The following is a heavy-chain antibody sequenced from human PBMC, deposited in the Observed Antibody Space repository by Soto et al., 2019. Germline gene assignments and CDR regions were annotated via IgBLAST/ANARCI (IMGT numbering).Heavy chain of an antibody. J-gene: IGHJ6*03. Sequence: EVQLVESGGGLVQPGGSLRLSCAASGFTFSNYAMDWVRQAPGKVLEYVSGISSNGVGTYYANSVKDRFTISRDNSKTTLYLQMGSLRAADMAVYYCARRGQSDYSYMDAWGKGTSVTVSS. V-gene: IGHV3-64*01. CDR3: ARRGQSDYSYMDA. D-gene: IGHD6-19*01. CDR2: ISSNGVGT. CDR1: GFTFSNYA.